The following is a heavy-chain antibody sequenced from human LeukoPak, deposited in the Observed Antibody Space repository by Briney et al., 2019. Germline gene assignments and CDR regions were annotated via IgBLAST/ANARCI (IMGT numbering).Heavy chain of an antibody. V-gene: IGHV3-15*01. Sequence: GGSLRLSCAASGSTFSSYAMSWVRQAPGKGLEWVGRIKSKTDGGTTDYAAPVKGRFTISRDDSKNTLYLQMNSLKTEDTAVYYCTTEGVLTDAFDIWGQGTMVTVSS. CDR1: GSTFSSYA. D-gene: IGHD4/OR15-4a*01. CDR2: IKSKTDGGTT. J-gene: IGHJ3*02. CDR3: TTEGVLTDAFDI.